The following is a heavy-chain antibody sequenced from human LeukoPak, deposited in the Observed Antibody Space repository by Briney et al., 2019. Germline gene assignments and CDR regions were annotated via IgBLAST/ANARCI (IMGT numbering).Heavy chain of an antibody. D-gene: IGHD3-10*01. J-gene: IGHJ6*02. Sequence: PGGSLRLSCAASGFTVSTNYMSWARQAPGKGLEWVSVVYSEGKICYAAAVTGRFNISRVNSKNTLYLQMNSLRAADTAVYYRAKDLPILVRGVIGYYGMDVWGQGTTVPVSS. CDR1: GFTVSTNY. CDR2: VYSEGKI. CDR3: AKDLPILVRGVIGYYGMDV. V-gene: IGHV3-53*01.